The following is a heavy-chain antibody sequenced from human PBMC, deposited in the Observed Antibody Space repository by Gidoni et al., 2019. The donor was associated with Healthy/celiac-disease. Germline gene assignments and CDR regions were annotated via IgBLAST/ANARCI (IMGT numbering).Heavy chain of an antibody. V-gene: IGHV1-18*01. CDR2: ISAYNGNT. D-gene: IGHD4-4*01. CDR1: GYTFTSYG. J-gene: IGHJ6*02. Sequence: QVQLVQSGAEVKKPGASVKVSCTASGYTFTSYGISWVRQAPGQGLEWMGWISAYNGNTNYAQKLQGRVTMTTDTSTSTAYMELRSLRSDDTAVYYCARDSVGNSNYYYYYGMDVWGQGTTVTVSS. CDR3: ARDSVGNSNYYYYYGMDV.